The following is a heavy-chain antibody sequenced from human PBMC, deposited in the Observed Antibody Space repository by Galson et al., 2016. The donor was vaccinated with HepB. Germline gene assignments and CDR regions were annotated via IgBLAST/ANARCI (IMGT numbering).Heavy chain of an antibody. CDR3: ARIPDS. Sequence: SLRFSCAVSGLITSTNYMSWVRQAPGSGLEWVSVTYGGGSTFYADSVKGRFTISKDNSKNTVYLQMNSLAAEDTAVYSCARIPDSWGQGTLVSVSS. J-gene: IGHJ4*02. V-gene: IGHV3-53*01. D-gene: IGHD2-21*01. CDR1: GLITSTNY. CDR2: TYGGGST.